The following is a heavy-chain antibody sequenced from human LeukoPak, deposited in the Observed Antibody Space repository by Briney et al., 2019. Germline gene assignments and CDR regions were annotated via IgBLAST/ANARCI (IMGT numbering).Heavy chain of an antibody. D-gene: IGHD2/OR15-2a*01. V-gene: IGHV3-48*01. J-gene: IGHJ4*02. Sequence: PGGSLRLSCAASGFTFSSYSMNWVRQAPGKGLEWVSYIGAAGSTIYYADSVKGRFTISRDNAKNALFLQMNSLRAEDTAVYYCARHSSTYAGPPDYWRQATMVTVPS. CDR2: IGAAGSTI. CDR3: ARHSSTYAGPPDY. CDR1: GFTFSSYS.